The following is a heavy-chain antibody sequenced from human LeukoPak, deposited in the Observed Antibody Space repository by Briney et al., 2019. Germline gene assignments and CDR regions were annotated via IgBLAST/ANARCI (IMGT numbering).Heavy chain of an antibody. J-gene: IGHJ3*02. Sequence: GESLRISCKGSGYRFTTYWISWVRQTPGKGREWMGKIDPTDSYTNYSPSFQDHVTLSTDKSTSTACLQWSSLRASDTAIYYCARPSDSSGYFAFDIWGQGTMVTVSS. D-gene: IGHD3-22*01. CDR1: GYRFTTYW. V-gene: IGHV5-10-1*01. CDR2: IDPTDSYT. CDR3: ARPSDSSGYFAFDI.